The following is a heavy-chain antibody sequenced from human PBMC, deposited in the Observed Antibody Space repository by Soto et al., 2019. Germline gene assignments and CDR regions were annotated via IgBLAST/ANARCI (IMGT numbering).Heavy chain of an antibody. Sequence: QVQLVESGGGVVQPGRSLRLSCAASGFTFSSYGMHWVRQAPGKGLEWVAVIWYDGSNKYYADSVKGRFTISRDNSKNTLYLQMNSLRAEDTAVYYCAREGGYSYFELQGAFDIWGQGTMVTVSS. V-gene: IGHV3-33*01. D-gene: IGHD5-18*01. CDR2: IWYDGSNK. CDR3: AREGGYSYFELQGAFDI. J-gene: IGHJ3*02. CDR1: GFTFSSYG.